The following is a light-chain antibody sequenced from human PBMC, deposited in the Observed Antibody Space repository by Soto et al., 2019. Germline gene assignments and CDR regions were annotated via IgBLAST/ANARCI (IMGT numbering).Light chain of an antibody. CDR3: QHYNSYPEA. CDR2: KAS. V-gene: IGKV1-5*03. J-gene: IGKJ1*01. Sequence: DIHITQSPGCVSTCLVSIVNITCQPSQDISNYLNWYQQKPGKAPKLLIYKASTLKSGVPSRFSGSGSGTEFTLTISSLQPDDFATYYCQHYNSYPEAFGQGTKVDIK. CDR1: QDISNY.